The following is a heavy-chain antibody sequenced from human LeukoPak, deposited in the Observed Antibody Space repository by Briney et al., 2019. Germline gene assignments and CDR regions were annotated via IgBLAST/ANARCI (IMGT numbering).Heavy chain of an antibody. CDR3: AKDLRSTVTTWYYLDY. V-gene: IGHV3-30*18. Sequence: GGSLRLSCAASGXTFSTYGLHWVRQAPGKGLESVAVISFDGSNKYYADPVKGRFTISRDNSKNTLYLQMNSLRAEDTAVYYCAKDLRSTVTTWYYLDYWGQGNLVTVSS. D-gene: IGHD4-17*01. J-gene: IGHJ4*02. CDR2: ISFDGSNK. CDR1: GXTFSTYG.